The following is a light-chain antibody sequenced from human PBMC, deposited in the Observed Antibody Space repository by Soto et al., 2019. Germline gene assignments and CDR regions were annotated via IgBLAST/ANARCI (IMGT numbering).Light chain of an antibody. Sequence: EIVLTQSPATLSVSPGEGATLSCRASQSVSSYLAWYQQKPGQAPRLLIHGASIRAAGIPARFSGSGSGTDFTLSISSLQSEDSAIYYCQQYDNWPPRLTFGGGTKVEVK. J-gene: IGKJ4*01. CDR1: QSVSSY. CDR3: QQYDNWPPRLT. V-gene: IGKV3D-15*01. CDR2: GAS.